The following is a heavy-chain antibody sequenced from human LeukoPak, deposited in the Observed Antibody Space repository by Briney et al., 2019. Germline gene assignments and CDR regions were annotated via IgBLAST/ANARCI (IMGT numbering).Heavy chain of an antibody. V-gene: IGHV1-8*01. CDR1: GYTFTSFD. CDR3: ARGGFLYGMDV. CDR2: TNPNSGNT. Sequence: GASVKVSCKASGYTFTSFDINWVRQATGQGLEWMGWTNPNSGNTGYAQKFQGRLTMTRDTSISAAYMELSSLRSEDTAVYYCARGGFLYGMDVWGQGTTVTVSS. J-gene: IGHJ6*02.